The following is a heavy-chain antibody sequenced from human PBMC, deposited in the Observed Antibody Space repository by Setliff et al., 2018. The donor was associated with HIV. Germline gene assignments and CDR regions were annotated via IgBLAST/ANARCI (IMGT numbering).Heavy chain of an antibody. V-gene: IGHV4-38-2*01. D-gene: IGHD2-15*01. CDR1: GYSISSGYY. J-gene: IGHJ4*02. CDR3: ASSPAWRSDSGLHTFDY. Sequence: PSETLSLTCAVSGYSISSGYYWGWIRQPPGKGLEWIGSIYHSGSTYDSPSLKSRVTTSVDTSKNQFSLKLSSVTAADTAVYYCASSPAWRSDSGLHTFDYWGQGTLVTVSS. CDR2: IYHSGST.